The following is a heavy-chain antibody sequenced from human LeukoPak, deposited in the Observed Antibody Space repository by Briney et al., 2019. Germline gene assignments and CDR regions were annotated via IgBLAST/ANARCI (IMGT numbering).Heavy chain of an antibody. CDR1: GYTFTGHY. CDR3: ARIGLKTTGYYRLDH. CDR2: LNPNTGDT. Sequence: ASVRVSCKASGYTFTGHYLHWVRQAPGQGLEWMGWLNPNTGDTLYIQKLQGRVTMTGDTSISTAYMELSRLMSDDTAVYYCARIGLKTTGYYRLDHWGQGTLVTVSS. J-gene: IGHJ4*02. D-gene: IGHD3-9*01. V-gene: IGHV1-2*02.